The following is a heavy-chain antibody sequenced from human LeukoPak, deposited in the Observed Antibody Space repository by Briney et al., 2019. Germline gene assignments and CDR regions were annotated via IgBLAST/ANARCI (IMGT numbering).Heavy chain of an antibody. V-gene: IGHV4-61*02. J-gene: IGHJ3*02. Sequence: SETLSLTCTVSGGSISRGSYYWSWFRQPAGKGLVWFGRICTSGTTNYNPSLKSRVTISIDTSKNQFSLKLSSVTAADTAVYYCARGYCINGVCYYDAFDIWGQGTMVAVFS. CDR2: ICTSGTT. D-gene: IGHD2-8*01. CDR3: ARGYCINGVCYYDAFDI. CDR1: GGSISRGSYY.